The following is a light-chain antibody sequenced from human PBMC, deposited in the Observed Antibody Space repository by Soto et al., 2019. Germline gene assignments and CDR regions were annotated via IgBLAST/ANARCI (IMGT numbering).Light chain of an antibody. CDR3: QFRGFT. Sequence: DIQMTQSPSTLSASVGDRVTITCRASQSISSWLAWYQQKPGKAPKLLIYKASSLESGVPSRFSGSGSGTEFTLTISSLQPDDFSTYYCQFRGFTLGPGTKVDIK. J-gene: IGKJ3*01. CDR1: QSISSW. V-gene: IGKV1-5*03. CDR2: KAS.